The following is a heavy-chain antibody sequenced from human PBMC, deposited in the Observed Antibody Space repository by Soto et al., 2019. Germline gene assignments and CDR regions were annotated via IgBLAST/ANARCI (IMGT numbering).Heavy chain of an antibody. CDR1: GFTFSSYG. D-gene: IGHD3-10*01. CDR2: ISYDGSNK. V-gene: IGHV3-30*18. CDR3: AKDPAMVRGLFDY. Sequence: QVQLVESGGGVVQPGRSLRLSCAASGFTFSSYGMHWVRQAPGKGLEWVAVISYDGSNKYYADSVKGRFTISRDNSKNTLYLQMNSLRAEDTAVYYCAKDPAMVRGLFDYWGQGTLVTVSS. J-gene: IGHJ4*02.